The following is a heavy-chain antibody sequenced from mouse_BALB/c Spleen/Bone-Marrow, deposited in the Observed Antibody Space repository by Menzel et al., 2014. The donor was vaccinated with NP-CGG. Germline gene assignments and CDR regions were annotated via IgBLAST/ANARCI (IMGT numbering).Heavy chain of an antibody. CDR3: AKIGTTTGAMNY. CDR2: ICRGGST. Sequence: VKLVESGPGLVQPSQRLSIPCTVSGFSLTSYGVHWVRQSPGKGLEWLGVICRGGSTDYNAAFMSRLSITKDNSKSQVFFKMNSLQADDTAIYYCAKIGTTTGAMNYWGQGTSVTVSS. CDR1: GFSLTSYG. V-gene: IGHV2-5*01. J-gene: IGHJ4*01. D-gene: IGHD2-14*01.